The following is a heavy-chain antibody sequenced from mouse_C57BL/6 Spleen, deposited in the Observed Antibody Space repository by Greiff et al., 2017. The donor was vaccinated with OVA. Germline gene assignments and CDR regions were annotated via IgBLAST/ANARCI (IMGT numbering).Heavy chain of an antibody. CDR2: ISYDGSN. D-gene: IGHD1-1*01. CDR1: GYSITSGYY. J-gene: IGHJ2*01. CDR3: ARDDGSSFLFDY. Sequence: EVKLQESGPGLVKPSQSLSLTCSVTGYSITSGYYWNWIRQFPGNKLEWMGYISYDGSNNYNPSLKNRISITRDTSKNQFFLKLNSVTTEDTATYYCARDDGSSFLFDYWGQGTTLTVSS. V-gene: IGHV3-6*01.